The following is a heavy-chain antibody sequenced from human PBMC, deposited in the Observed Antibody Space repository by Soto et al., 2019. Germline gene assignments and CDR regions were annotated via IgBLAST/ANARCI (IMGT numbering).Heavy chain of an antibody. D-gene: IGHD1-26*01. CDR2: ISYDGSNK. CDR3: VGEMRELIDY. Sequence: QVQLVESGGGVVQPGRSLRLSCAASGFTFSSYAMHWVRQAPGKGLEWVAVISYDGSNKYYADSVKGRFTISRDNSKNTLYLQMNSLRAEDTAVYYCVGEMRELIDYWGQGTLVTVSS. CDR1: GFTFSSYA. J-gene: IGHJ4*02. V-gene: IGHV3-30-3*01.